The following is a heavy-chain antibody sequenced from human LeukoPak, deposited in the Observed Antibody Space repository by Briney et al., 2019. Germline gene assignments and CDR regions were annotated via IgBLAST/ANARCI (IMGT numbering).Heavy chain of an antibody. D-gene: IGHD3-16*02. CDR1: GFTFSDSY. CDR3: ARGLSLGYYFDY. CDR2: ISSSGSTI. V-gene: IGHV3-11*01. J-gene: IGHJ4*02. Sequence: PGGSLRLSCAASGFTFSDSYMSWIRQAPGGGLEWVSYISSSGSTIYYADSVKGRFTISRDNAKNALYLQMNSLRAEDTAVYYCARGLSLGYYFDYWGQGTLVTVSS.